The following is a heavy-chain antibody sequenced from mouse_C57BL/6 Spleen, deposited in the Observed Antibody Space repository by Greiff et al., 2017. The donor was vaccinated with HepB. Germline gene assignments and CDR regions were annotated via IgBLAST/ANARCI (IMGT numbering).Heavy chain of an antibody. Sequence: VKLQESGAELVRPGASVTLSCKASGYTFTDYEMHWVKQTPVHGLEWIGAIDPETGGTAYNQKFKGKAILTADKSSSTAYMELRSLTSEDSAVYYCTRGYSNYDWYFDVWGTGTTVTVSS. V-gene: IGHV1-15*01. CDR2: IDPETGGT. CDR1: GYTFTDYE. J-gene: IGHJ1*03. CDR3: TRGYSNYDWYFDV. D-gene: IGHD2-5*01.